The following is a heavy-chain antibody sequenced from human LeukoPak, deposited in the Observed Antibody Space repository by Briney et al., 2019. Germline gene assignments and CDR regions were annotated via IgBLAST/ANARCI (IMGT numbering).Heavy chain of an antibody. CDR2: IYPGDSDT. J-gene: IGHJ4*02. D-gene: IGHD2-15*01. Sequence: GESLKISCKGSGYNFTNYWIGWVRQMPGKGLEWMGIIYPGDSDTRYSPSFQGQVTISADKSISTAYLQWSSLKASDTAMYCWARREGGRHLDYWGQGTLVNVSS. CDR1: GYNFTNYW. CDR3: ARREGGRHLDY. V-gene: IGHV5-51*01.